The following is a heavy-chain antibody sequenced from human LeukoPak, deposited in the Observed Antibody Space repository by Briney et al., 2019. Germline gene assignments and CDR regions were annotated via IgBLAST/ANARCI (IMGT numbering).Heavy chain of an antibody. CDR1: GGSISSGSYY. Sequence: SETLSLTCTVSGGSISSGSYYWSWIRQPAGKGLEWIGRIYTSGSTNYNPSLKSRVTISVDTSKNQFSLKLSSVTAADTAVYYCARGFGSHDAFDIWGQGTMVTVSS. D-gene: IGHD2-15*01. CDR2: IYTSGST. J-gene: IGHJ3*02. V-gene: IGHV4-61*02. CDR3: ARGFGSHDAFDI.